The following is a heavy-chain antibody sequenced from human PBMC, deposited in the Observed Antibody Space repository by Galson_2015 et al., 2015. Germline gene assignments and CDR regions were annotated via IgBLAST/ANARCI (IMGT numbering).Heavy chain of an antibody. CDR2: IIPIFGTA. J-gene: IGHJ6*02. Sequence: SVKVSCKASGGTFSSYAISWVRQAPGQGLEWMGGIIPIFGTANYAQKFQGRVTITADESTSTAYMELSSLRSEDTAVYYCAKGGYCSSTSCYDSGYYYYYGMDVWGQGTTVTVSS. CDR1: GGTFSSYA. V-gene: IGHV1-69*13. D-gene: IGHD2-2*01. CDR3: AKGGYCSSTSCYDSGYYYYYGMDV.